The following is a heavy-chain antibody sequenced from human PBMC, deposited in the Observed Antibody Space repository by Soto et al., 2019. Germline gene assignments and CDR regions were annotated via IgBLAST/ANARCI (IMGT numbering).Heavy chain of an antibody. J-gene: IGHJ4*02. V-gene: IGHV1-2*04. Sequence: ASVKVSCKASGYTFTGYYMHWVRQAPGQGLEWMGWINPNSGGTNYAQKFQGWVTMTRDTSISTAYMELSRLRSDDTAVYYCARVANDGSYYFYDWGQGTLVTVSS. D-gene: IGHD1-26*01. CDR3: ARVANDGSYYFYD. CDR2: INPNSGGT. CDR1: GYTFTGYY.